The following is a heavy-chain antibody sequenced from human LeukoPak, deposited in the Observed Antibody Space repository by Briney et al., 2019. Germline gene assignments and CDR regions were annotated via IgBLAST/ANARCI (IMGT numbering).Heavy chain of an antibody. CDR2: IYPGDSDT. CDR3: ARHLHYDIVKDAFDI. V-gene: IGHV5-51*01. Sequence: GEPLKISCKGSGYSSTSYWIGWVGQMPGKGLEWMGIIYPGDSDTRYRPSFQGQVTISADKSISTAYLQWSSLKASDTAMYYCARHLHYDIVKDAFDIWGQGTMVTVSS. J-gene: IGHJ3*02. CDR1: GYSSTSYW. D-gene: IGHD3-22*01.